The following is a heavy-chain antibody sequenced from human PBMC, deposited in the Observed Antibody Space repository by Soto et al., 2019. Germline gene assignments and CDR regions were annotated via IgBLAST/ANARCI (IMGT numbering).Heavy chain of an antibody. CDR2: ISGSGGTT. CDR3: AHCPTVTGEGYYYYYMDV. CDR1: GFTFRRYD. V-gene: IGHV3-23*01. J-gene: IGHJ6*03. Sequence: EVQLWESGGGLVQPGGALRLSCAASGFTFRRYDVSWFRQAPGRGLEWVSGISGSGGTTYYADSVKGRFTISRDNSKNTLYLQLNSLRPDDTAVYYCAHCPTVTGEGYYYYYMDVWGKGTTVTVSS. D-gene: IGHD4-17*01.